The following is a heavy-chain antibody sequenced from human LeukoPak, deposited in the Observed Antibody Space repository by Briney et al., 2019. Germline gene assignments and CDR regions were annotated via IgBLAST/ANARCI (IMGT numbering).Heavy chain of an antibody. Sequence: PRESLRLSCRVSGFTFNTYWMHWVRQAPGKGLVWVSRMNNDGRVISYADSVKGRFTISRDNVKNTLYLQMNSLRAEDTAVYYCAREFEATVFWALDYWGQGTLVTASS. CDR1: GFTFNTYW. CDR2: MNNDGRVI. CDR3: AREFEATVFWALDY. D-gene: IGHD3-16*01. J-gene: IGHJ4*02. V-gene: IGHV3-74*01.